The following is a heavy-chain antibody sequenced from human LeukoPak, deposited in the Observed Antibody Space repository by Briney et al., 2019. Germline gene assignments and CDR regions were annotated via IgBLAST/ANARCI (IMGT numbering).Heavy chain of an antibody. J-gene: IGHJ6*02. Sequence: ASVKVSCKASGGTFSSYAISWVRQAPGQGLEWMGGIIPIFGTANCAQKFQGRVTITADESTSTAYMELSSLRSEDTAVYYCARPYRRSSYYYGMDVWGQGTTVTVSS. CDR3: ARPYRRSSYYYGMDV. V-gene: IGHV1-69*13. CDR1: GGTFSSYA. CDR2: IIPIFGTA. D-gene: IGHD6-6*01.